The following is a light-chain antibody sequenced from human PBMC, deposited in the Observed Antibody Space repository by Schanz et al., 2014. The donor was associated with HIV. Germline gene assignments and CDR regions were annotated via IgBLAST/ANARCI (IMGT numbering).Light chain of an antibody. J-gene: IGKJ2*01. CDR1: QTVSNN. CDR3: QQSDTYPYT. V-gene: IGKV3D-15*01. CDR2: GAS. Sequence: EIVLTQSPGTLSVSPGERATLSCRASQTVSNNLAWYQQKPGQAPRLLIYGASTRVTGIPDRFSGSGSGTDFTLTISSLQPDDFATYYCQQSDTYPYTFGQGTKLEIK.